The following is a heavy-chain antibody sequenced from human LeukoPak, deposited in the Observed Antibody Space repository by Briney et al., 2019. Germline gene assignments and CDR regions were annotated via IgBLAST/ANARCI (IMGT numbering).Heavy chain of an antibody. Sequence: PSETLSLTCTVSGGSITSSSYYWGWIRQPPGKGLEWIGTIYYSGSTYYNPSLKSRVTISVDTSKNQFSLRLSSVTAADTAVYYCARRPGWELPSHFDYWGQGTLVTVSS. CDR2: IYYSGST. CDR3: ARRPGWELPSHFDY. CDR1: GGSITSSSYY. J-gene: IGHJ4*02. V-gene: IGHV4-39*01. D-gene: IGHD1-26*01.